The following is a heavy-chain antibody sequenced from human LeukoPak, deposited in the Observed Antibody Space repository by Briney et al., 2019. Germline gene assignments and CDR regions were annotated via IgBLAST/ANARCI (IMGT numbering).Heavy chain of an antibody. CDR3: ARGVAAAGSRLDP. V-gene: IGHV1-2*02. CDR1: GYSFTGYF. Sequence: GASVKVSCKTSGYSFTGYFIHWVRQAPGQGFEWLGWINPNSGGTKYAQKFQDRVSITRDTSIGAAYMELNSLRLDDTAVYYCARGVAAAGSRLDPWGQGTLITVSS. D-gene: IGHD6-13*01. J-gene: IGHJ5*02. CDR2: INPNSGGT.